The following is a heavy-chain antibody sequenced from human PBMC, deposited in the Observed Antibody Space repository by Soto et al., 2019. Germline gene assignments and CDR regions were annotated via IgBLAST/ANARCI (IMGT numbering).Heavy chain of an antibody. V-gene: IGHV4-34*01. D-gene: IGHD3-10*01. J-gene: IGHJ6*02. Sequence: TSETLSLTCAVYGGSFSGYYWSWIRQPPGKGLEWIGEINHSGSTNYNPSLKSRVTISVDTSKNQFSLKLSSVTAADTAVYYCARGRGNGSGSYYNADYYGMDVWGQGTTVTVSS. CDR1: GGSFSGYY. CDR2: INHSGST. CDR3: ARGRGNGSGSYYNADYYGMDV.